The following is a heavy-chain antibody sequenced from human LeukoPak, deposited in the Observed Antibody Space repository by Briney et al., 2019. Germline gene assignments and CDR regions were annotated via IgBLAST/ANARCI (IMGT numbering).Heavy chain of an antibody. Sequence: PSETLSLTGTVSGYSISSGYYWGWIRQPPGKGLEWIGNIYHSGSTYYSPSLKSRVTMSVDTSRNQCSLKLTSVTAADTAVYYCARGGGSYYEDYWGQGTLVTVSS. J-gene: IGHJ4*02. CDR2: IYHSGST. CDR3: ARGGGSYYEDY. D-gene: IGHD1-26*01. CDR1: GYSISSGYY. V-gene: IGHV4-38-2*02.